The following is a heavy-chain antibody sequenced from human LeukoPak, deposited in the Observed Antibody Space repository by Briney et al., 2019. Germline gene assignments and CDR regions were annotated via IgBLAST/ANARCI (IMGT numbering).Heavy chain of an antibody. D-gene: IGHD6-19*01. CDR2: ISSSSSYK. CDR3: ARAVAVAGYDY. V-gene: IGHV3-21*01. J-gene: IGHJ4*02. CDR1: GFTFSSYA. Sequence: GGPLRLSCEASGFTFSSYAMNWARQAPGKGLEWVSSISSSSSYKYYADSVKGRFTISRDNAKNSLYLQMNSLRAEDTAVYYCARAVAVAGYDYWGQGTLVTVSS.